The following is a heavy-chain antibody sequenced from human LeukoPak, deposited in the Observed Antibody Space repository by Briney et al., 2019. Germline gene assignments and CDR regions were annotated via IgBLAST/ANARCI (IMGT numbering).Heavy chain of an antibody. CDR3: ARDPSYGSGSPSSDY. CDR2: INHSGST. D-gene: IGHD3-10*01. Sequence: SETLSLTCAVYGGSFSGYYWSWIRQPPGEGLEWIGEINHSGSTNYNPSLKSRVTISVDTSKNQFSLKLSSVTAADTAVYYCARDPSYGSGSPSSDYWGQGTLVTVSS. J-gene: IGHJ4*02. V-gene: IGHV4-34*01. CDR1: GGSFSGYY.